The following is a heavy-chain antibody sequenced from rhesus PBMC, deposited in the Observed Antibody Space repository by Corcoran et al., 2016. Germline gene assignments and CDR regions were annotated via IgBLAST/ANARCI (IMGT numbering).Heavy chain of an antibody. D-gene: IGHD6-25*01. CDR2: IDGKIAGT. J-gene: IGHJ4*01. CDR3: ARRGYSGSWNPFDY. Sequence: QLQLQESGPGLVKPSETLSLTCAVSGGSISGYYWSWIRQPPGKGLEWIGNIDGKIAGTNYNPSPHSRVTISKDTSKNQFSLKLSSVTAADTAVYYCARRGYSGSWNPFDYWGQGVLVTVSS. CDR1: GGSISGYY. V-gene: IGHV4-81*01.